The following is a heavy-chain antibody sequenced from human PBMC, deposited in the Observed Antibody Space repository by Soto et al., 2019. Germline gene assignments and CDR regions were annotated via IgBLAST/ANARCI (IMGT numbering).Heavy chain of an antibody. V-gene: IGHV4-30-2*01. Sequence: SETLSLTCTVSGGSVSSGSYSWSWIRQPPGKGLEWIGYIYHSGSTYYNPSLKSRVTISVDRSKNQFSLKLSSVTAAETAVYYWARVYGAYGMDVWGQGTTVTVSS. J-gene: IGHJ6*02. CDR3: ARVYGAYGMDV. CDR2: IYHSGST. D-gene: IGHD3-10*01. CDR1: GGSVSSGSYS.